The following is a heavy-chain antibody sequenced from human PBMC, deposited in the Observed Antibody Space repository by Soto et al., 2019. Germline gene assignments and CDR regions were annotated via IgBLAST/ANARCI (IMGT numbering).Heavy chain of an antibody. Sequence: ASVKVSCKASGYTFTSYAMHWVRRAPGQRLEWMGWINAGNGNTKYSQKFQGRVTITRDTSASTAYMELSSLRSEDTAVYYCARDQGYCGGDCYSGGFDYWGQGTLVTVS. CDR1: GYTFTSYA. J-gene: IGHJ4*02. CDR3: ARDQGYCGGDCYSGGFDY. D-gene: IGHD2-21*02. CDR2: INAGNGNT. V-gene: IGHV1-3*01.